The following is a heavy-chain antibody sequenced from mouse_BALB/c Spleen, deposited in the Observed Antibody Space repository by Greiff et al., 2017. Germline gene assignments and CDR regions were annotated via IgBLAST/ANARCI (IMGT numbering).Heavy chain of an antibody. D-gene: IGHD3-1*01. Sequence: VQLQQSGPSLVKPSQTLSLTCSVTGDSITSGYWNWIRKFPGNKLEYMGYISYSGSTYYNPSLKSRISITRDTSKNQYYLQLNSVTTEDTATYYCARYGSSGYPFAYWGQGTLVTVSA. J-gene: IGHJ3*01. CDR2: ISYSGST. V-gene: IGHV3-8*02. CDR1: GDSITSGY. CDR3: ARYGSSGYPFAY.